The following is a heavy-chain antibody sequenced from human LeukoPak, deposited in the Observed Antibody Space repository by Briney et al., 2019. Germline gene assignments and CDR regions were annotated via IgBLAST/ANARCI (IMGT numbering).Heavy chain of an antibody. D-gene: IGHD1-26*01. CDR1: GGTFSSYA. CDR2: IIPILGIA. CDR3: ASLSGSYQNWFDP. Sequence: SVKVSCKASGGTFSSYAISWVRQAPGQGLEWMGRIIPILGIANYAQKFQGRVTITADKSTSTAYMELSSLKSEDTAVYYCASLSGSYQNWFDPWGQGTLVTVSS. J-gene: IGHJ5*02. V-gene: IGHV1-69*04.